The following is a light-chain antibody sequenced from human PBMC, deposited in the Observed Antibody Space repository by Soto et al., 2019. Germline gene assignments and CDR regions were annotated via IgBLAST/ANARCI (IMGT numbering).Light chain of an antibody. Sequence: EVVMTQSPATLSVSPGERATLSCRASQSVSSNLAWYQQKPGQAPRLLIYGASTRATGVPVRFSGSGSGTEFTLTIGSLQSEDFAFYYCHQYDNWPPWTFGQGTKVEIK. CDR3: HQYDNWPPWT. V-gene: IGKV3-15*01. CDR1: QSVSSN. CDR2: GAS. J-gene: IGKJ1*01.